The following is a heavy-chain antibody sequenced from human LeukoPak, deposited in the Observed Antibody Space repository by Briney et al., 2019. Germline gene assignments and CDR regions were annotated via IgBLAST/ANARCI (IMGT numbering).Heavy chain of an antibody. CDR1: GFTFSSYA. Sequence: GGSLRLSCAASGFTFSSYAMSWVRQAPGKGLEWVSAISGSGGSTYYADSVKGRFTISRDNSKNTLYLQVNSLRAEDTAVYYCAKAAGYDYVWGSYRYGDAFDIWGQGTMVTVSS. CDR2: ISGSGGST. CDR3: AKAAGYDYVWGSYRYGDAFDI. D-gene: IGHD3-16*02. V-gene: IGHV3-23*01. J-gene: IGHJ3*02.